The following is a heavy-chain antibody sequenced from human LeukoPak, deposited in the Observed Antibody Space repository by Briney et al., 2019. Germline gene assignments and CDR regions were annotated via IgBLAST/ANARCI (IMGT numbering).Heavy chain of an antibody. J-gene: IGHJ4*02. V-gene: IGHV4-59*01. CDR1: GGSISSYY. Sequence: SETLSLTCTGSGGSISSYYWSWIRQPPGKGLEWIGYIYYSGSTNYNPSLQRGVTIPVVTSQNQFSAKLSSVTAADTAEYYSSRVVRAGAGTGFDYWGQGTLVTVSS. CDR3: SRVVRAGAGTGFDY. CDR2: IYYSGST. D-gene: IGHD6-19*01.